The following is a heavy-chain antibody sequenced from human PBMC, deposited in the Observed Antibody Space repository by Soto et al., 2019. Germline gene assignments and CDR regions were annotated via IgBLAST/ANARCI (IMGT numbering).Heavy chain of an antibody. Sequence: GGSLRLSCAASGFTVSSNYMSWVRQAPGKGLEWVSVLYSGGSTYYADSVKGRFTISRDNSKNTLYLQMNSLRTEDTAVYYCARDMVRGLYPEYFQHWGQGTLVTVSS. J-gene: IGHJ1*01. CDR3: ARDMVRGLYPEYFQH. CDR1: GFTVSSNY. CDR2: LYSGGST. V-gene: IGHV3-66*01. D-gene: IGHD3-10*01.